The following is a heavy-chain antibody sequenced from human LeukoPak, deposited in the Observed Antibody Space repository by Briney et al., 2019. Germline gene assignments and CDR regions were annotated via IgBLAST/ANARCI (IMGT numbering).Heavy chain of an antibody. D-gene: IGHD3-3*01. CDR2: ISGSGGST. V-gene: IGHV3-23*01. J-gene: IGHJ4*02. CDR3: AKCYDFWSGYLWY. CDR1: GFTFSSYA. Sequence: GGSLRLSCAASGFTFSSYAMSWVRQAPGKGLEWVSAISGSGGSTYYADSVKGRYTISRDNSKNTLYLQMNSLRAEDTAVYYCAKCYDFWSGYLWYWGQGTLVTVSS.